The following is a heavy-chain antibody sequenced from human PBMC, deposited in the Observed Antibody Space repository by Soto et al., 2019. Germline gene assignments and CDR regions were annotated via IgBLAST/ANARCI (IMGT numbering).Heavy chain of an antibody. CDR2: MKPNSGNT. CDR1: GYTFTSSD. J-gene: IGHJ4*02. CDR3: ARTLYGDIVVY. D-gene: IGHD4-17*01. V-gene: IGHV1-8*01. Sequence: QVKLVQSGAEVKKPGASVKVSCKASGYTFTSSDINWVRQATGQGLEWMGWMKPNSGNTGYAQKFQGRVTMTRNPSIITAYMALIRLRSEDTALYYCARTLYGDIVVYWGQVTLVTVSS.